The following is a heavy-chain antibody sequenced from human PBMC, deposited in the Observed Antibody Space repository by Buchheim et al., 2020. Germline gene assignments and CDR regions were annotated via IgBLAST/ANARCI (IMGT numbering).Heavy chain of an antibody. Sequence: EVQLVESGGGLVQPGGSLRLSCAASGFTFSSYSMNWVRQAPGKGLEWVSYISSSSSTIYYADSVKGRFTISRDNAKNSLFLQMNSLRAEDTAVYCCARVGAGYCSGGSCYGMDVWGQGTT. CDR1: GFTFSSYS. V-gene: IGHV3-48*01. CDR3: ARVGAGYCSGGSCYGMDV. J-gene: IGHJ6*02. CDR2: ISSSSSTI. D-gene: IGHD2-15*01.